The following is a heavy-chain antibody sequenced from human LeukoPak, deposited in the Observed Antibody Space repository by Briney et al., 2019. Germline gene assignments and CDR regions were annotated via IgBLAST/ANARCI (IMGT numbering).Heavy chain of an antibody. CDR2: ISSSGGTI. CDR1: GFTFSSYE. D-gene: IGHD6-13*01. Sequence: GGSLRLSCAASGFTFSSYEMNWVRQAPGKGLEWVSYISSSGGTIYYADSVKGRFTISRDNAKNSLYLQMNSLRAEDTAVYYCARDPYSSSWFDYWGQGTLVTVSS. CDR3: ARDPYSSSWFDY. J-gene: IGHJ4*02. V-gene: IGHV3-48*03.